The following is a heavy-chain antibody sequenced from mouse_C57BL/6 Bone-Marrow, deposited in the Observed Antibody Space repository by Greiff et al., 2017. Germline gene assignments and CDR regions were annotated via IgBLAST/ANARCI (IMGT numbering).Heavy chain of an antibody. V-gene: IGHV2-5*01. J-gene: IGHJ3*01. Sequence: QVQLKESGPGLVQPSQSLSITCTVSGFSLTSYGVHWVRQSPGKGLEWLGVIWRGGSTDYNAAFMSRLSINKDNSKSQVFFKMNSLQADDTAIYYCAKKGKGFWFAYWGQGTLVTVSA. CDR3: AKKGKGFWFAY. CDR2: IWRGGST. CDR1: GFSLTSYG.